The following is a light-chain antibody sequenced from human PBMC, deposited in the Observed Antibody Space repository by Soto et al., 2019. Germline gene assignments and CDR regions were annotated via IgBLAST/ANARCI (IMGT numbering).Light chain of an antibody. CDR2: GAS. V-gene: IGKV3-15*01. J-gene: IGKJ2*02. CDR3: QQYDNWPPCT. CDR1: QSISRN. Sequence: ETVMTQSPATLSVSRGERATLSCRASQSISRNLAWYQQKPGQAPRLLIYGASTRATGIPARFSGRGSGTEFSLTISSLQSEDFAVYYCQQYDNWPPCTFGQGTKLEVK.